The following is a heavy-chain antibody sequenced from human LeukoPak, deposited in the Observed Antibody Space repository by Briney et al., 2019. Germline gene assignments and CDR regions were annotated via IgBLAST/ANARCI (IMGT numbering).Heavy chain of an antibody. V-gene: IGHV1-46*01. Sequence: AASVKVSCKASGGTFSSYAISWVRQAPGQGLEWMGIINPSGGSTSYAQNFQGRVTMTRDMSTSTVFMELSSLRSEDTAMYYCATSRGGVYYFDYWGQGTLVTVSS. D-gene: IGHD3-10*01. CDR3: ATSRGGVYYFDY. CDR1: GGTFSSYA. J-gene: IGHJ4*02. CDR2: INPSGGST.